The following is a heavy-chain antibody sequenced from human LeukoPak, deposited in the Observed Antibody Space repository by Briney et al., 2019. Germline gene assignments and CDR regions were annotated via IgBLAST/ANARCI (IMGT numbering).Heavy chain of an antibody. CDR2: INSDGSST. J-gene: IGHJ4*02. CDR3: ASLTNYDFWSGTVDY. V-gene: IGHV3-74*01. Sequence: PGGSLRLSCAASGFTFSSYGMHWVRQAPGKGLVWVSRINSDGSSTSYADSVKGRFTISRDNAKNTLYLQMNSLRAEDTAVYYCASLTNYDFWSGTVDYWGQGTLVTVSS. CDR1: GFTFSSYG. D-gene: IGHD3-3*01.